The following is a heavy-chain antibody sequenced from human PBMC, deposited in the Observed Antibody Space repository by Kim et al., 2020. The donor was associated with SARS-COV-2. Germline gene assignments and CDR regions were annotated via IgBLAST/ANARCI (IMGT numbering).Heavy chain of an antibody. CDR2: ISWNSAII. CDR3: AKDNVLGLGSGSYVDY. V-gene: IGHV3-9*01. CDR1: GFTFGDYA. Sequence: GGSLRLSCITSGFTFGDYAMHWVRQTPGKGLEWVSGISWNSAIIGYADSVEGRFAISRDNAKSSLFLEMDSLRPEDAALYYCAKDNVLGLGSGSYVDYWG. J-gene: IGHJ4*01. D-gene: IGHD3-10*01.